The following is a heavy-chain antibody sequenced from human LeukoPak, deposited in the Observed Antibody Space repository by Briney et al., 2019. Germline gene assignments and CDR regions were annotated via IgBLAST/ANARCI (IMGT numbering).Heavy chain of an antibody. V-gene: IGHV1-46*01. CDR3: AREGSFSGAYVFDY. CDR1: GYTFTSYY. CDR2: INPSGGST. J-gene: IGHJ4*02. Sequence: ASVKLSCKASGYTFTSYYMHWVRQAPGQGLERMGIINPSGGSTSYAQKFQGRVAMPRDTSTSTVYMELSSLRSEDTAVYYCAREGSFSGAYVFDYWGQGTLVTVSS. D-gene: IGHD4-17*01.